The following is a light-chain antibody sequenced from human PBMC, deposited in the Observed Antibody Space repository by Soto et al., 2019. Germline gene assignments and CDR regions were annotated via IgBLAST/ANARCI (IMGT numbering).Light chain of an antibody. J-gene: IGLJ3*02. V-gene: IGLV1-51*01. CDR1: SSNFGGNT. CDR3: GTWDSSLSGGGV. CDR2: DDN. Sequence: QSVLTQPPSASGTPGQRVIISCSGSSSNFGGNTANWYQQFPGTAPKLLIYDDNKRPSGIPDRISGSKSGTSATLGITGLQTGDEADYYCGTWDSSLSGGGVFGGGTKLTVL.